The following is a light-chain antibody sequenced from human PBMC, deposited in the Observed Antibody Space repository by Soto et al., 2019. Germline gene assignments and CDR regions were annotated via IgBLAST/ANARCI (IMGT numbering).Light chain of an antibody. V-gene: IGLV2-14*03. J-gene: IGLJ2*01. CDR2: DVS. Sequence: QSALTQPASVSGSPGQSITISCTGTTNDVGAYDYVSWYQHHPGKAPRLMIFDVSDRPSGVSNRFSGSKSGNTASLTISGLQAEDEADCYCTSYTTGDTLAFGGGTKLTVL. CDR3: TSYTTGDTLA. CDR1: TNDVGAYDY.